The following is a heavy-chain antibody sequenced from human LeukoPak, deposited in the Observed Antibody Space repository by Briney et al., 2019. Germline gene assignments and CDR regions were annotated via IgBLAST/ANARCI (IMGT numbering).Heavy chain of an antibody. D-gene: IGHD3-22*01. J-gene: IGHJ4*02. CDR3: ARGMGEEGTMIVVVTSFDY. CDR2: INHSGST. V-gene: IGHV4-34*01. CDR1: GGSFSGYY. Sequence: PSETLSLTCAVYGGSFSGYYWSWIRQPPGKGLEWIGEINHSGSTNYNPSLKSRVTISVDTSKNQFSLKLSSVTAADTAVYYCARGMGEEGTMIVVVTSFDYWGQGTLVTVSS.